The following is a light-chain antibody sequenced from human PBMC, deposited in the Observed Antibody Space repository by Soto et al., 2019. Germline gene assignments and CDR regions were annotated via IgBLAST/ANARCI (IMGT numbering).Light chain of an antibody. CDR1: QSVSSY. J-gene: IGKJ4*01. CDR3: QQRSNWPT. V-gene: IGKV3-11*01. Sequence: EIVLSQSPATLSLSPGERATLSCRASQSVSSYLAWYQQKPGQAPRLLIYDASNRAPGIPARFSGSGSGTDYTLTISSLEPEEFAGYYCQQRSNWPTCGGGTKVEIK. CDR2: DAS.